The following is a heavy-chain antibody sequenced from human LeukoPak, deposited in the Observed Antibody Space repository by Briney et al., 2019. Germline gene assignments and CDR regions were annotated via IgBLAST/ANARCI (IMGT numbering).Heavy chain of an antibody. V-gene: IGHV3-21*01. Sequence: PGGSRRLSCAASGFTFSSYWMSWVRQAPGKGLEWVSSISSSSSYIYYADSVKGRFTISRDNAKNSLYLQMNSLRAEDTAVYYCARDRYDEFQHWGQGTLVTVSS. D-gene: IGHD2-2*01. J-gene: IGHJ1*01. CDR3: ARDRYDEFQH. CDR1: GFTFSSYW. CDR2: ISSSSSYI.